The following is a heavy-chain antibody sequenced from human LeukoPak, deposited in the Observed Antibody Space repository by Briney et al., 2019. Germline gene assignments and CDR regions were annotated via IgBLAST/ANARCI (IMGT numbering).Heavy chain of an antibody. D-gene: IGHD3-22*01. V-gene: IGHV4-34*01. J-gene: IGHJ4*02. CDR1: GGSFSGYY. CDR2: INHSGST. Sequence: SETLSLTCAVYGGSFSGYYWSWVRQPPGKGLEWIGEINHSGSTNYNPSLKSRVTISVDTSKNQFSLKLSSVTAADTAVYYCARGHYYYDSSGPLKRLFDYWGQGTLVTVSS. CDR3: ARGHYYYDSSGPLKRLFDY.